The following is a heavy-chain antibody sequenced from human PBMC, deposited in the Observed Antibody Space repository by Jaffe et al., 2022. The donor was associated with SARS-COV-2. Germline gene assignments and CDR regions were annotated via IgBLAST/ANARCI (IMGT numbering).Heavy chain of an antibody. CDR1: GGSISSYY. J-gene: IGHJ5*02. D-gene: IGHD3-10*01. CDR3: ARGGVEGHFDP. Sequence: QVQLQESGPGLVKPSETLSLTCTVSGGSISSYYWSWIRQPPGKGLEWIGYIYYSGSTNYNPSLKSRVTISVDTSKNQFSLKLSSVTAADTAVYYCARGGVEGHFDPWGQGTLVTVSS. V-gene: IGHV4-59*01. CDR2: IYYSGST.